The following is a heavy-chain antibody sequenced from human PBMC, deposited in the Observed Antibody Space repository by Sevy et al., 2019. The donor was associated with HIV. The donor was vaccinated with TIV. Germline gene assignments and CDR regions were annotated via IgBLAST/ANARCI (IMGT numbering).Heavy chain of an antibody. V-gene: IGHV1-24*01. CDR2: FDPEDGET. D-gene: IGHD3-22*01. CDR3: ATTKDYYDSSGCPFDY. CDR1: GYTLTELS. Sequence: ASVKVSCKVSGYTLTELSMHWVRQAPGKGLEWMGSFDPEDGETIYAQKFQGRVTMTEDTSADTAYMELSSLSSVYTAVYFCATTKDYYDSSGCPFDYWGQGTLVTVSS. J-gene: IGHJ4*02.